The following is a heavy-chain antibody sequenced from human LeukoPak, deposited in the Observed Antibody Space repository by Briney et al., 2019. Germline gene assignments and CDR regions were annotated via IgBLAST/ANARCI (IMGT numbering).Heavy chain of an antibody. CDR3: ERAMVRGVIITFWGY. D-gene: IGHD3-10*01. V-gene: IGHV3-74*01. Sequence: GGSLRLSCVASGFTFSSYWMHWVRQAPGKALVWFSRINSDGSSRNYADSVKGRFTISRDNSKNTLYLQMNSLRAEDTAVYYCERAMVRGVIITFWGYWGQGTLVTVSS. CDR2: INSDGSSR. J-gene: IGHJ4*02. CDR1: GFTFSSYW.